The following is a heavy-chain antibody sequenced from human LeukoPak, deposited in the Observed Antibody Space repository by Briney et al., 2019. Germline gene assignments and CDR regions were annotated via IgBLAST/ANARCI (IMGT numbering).Heavy chain of an antibody. CDR3: ARWVARPLGFDY. CDR2: IWYDGSNK. V-gene: IGHV3-33*01. J-gene: IGHJ4*02. D-gene: IGHD7-27*01. CDR1: GFTFSSYG. Sequence: PGGSLRLSCAASGFTFSSYGMHWVRQAPGKGLEWVAVIWYDGSNKYYADSVKGRFTISRDNSKNTLYLQMNSLRAEDTAVYYCARWVARPLGFDYWGQGTLVTVSS.